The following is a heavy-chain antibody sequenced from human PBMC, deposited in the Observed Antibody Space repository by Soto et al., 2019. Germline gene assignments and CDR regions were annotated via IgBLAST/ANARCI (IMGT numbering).Heavy chain of an antibody. V-gene: IGHV3-74*01. CDR1: GFNFTNYW. CDR3: SREDRPSRSGYGP. J-gene: IGHJ5*02. D-gene: IGHD5-12*01. Sequence: GGALRLSCAASGFNFTNYWLHWVRQGPGKGLMWVSRINGDGSSTKYADSVTGRFTISIDNAKNTLYLQMNSLTADDTAVYYCSREDRPSRSGYGPWGQGTVVTVSS. CDR2: INGDGSST.